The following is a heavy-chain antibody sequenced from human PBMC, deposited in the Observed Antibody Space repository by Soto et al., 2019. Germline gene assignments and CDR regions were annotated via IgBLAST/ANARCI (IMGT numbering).Heavy chain of an antibody. J-gene: IGHJ5*02. D-gene: IGHD6-13*01. Sequence: PSETLSLTCAVSAGSVYTDYWWSWGRQAPGKGLEWMGEVHHSGTTNYIQSLASRLTMSVDKSGNQASLEMTSVAAADSAVYYCAAGYSNSLFDPWGQGTLVTVSS. CDR3: AAGYSNSLFDP. CDR1: AGSVYTDYW. CDR2: VHHSGTT. V-gene: IGHV4-4*02.